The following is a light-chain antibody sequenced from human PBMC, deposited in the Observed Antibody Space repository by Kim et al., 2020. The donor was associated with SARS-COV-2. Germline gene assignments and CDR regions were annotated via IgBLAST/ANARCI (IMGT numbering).Light chain of an antibody. V-gene: IGLV1-44*01. CDR3: AAWDDSLNGWV. Sequence: GQRITISCSGSSSNIGSNTVNWYQQLPGTAPKLLLYSNNQRPSGVPDRFSGSKSGTSASLAISGLQSEDGADYYCAAWDDSLNGWVFGGGTQLTVL. CDR1: SSNIGSNT. J-gene: IGLJ3*02. CDR2: SNN.